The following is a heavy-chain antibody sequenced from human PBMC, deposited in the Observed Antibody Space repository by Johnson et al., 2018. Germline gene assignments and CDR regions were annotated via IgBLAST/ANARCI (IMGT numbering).Heavy chain of an antibody. D-gene: IGHD3-10*01. J-gene: IGHJ4*02. CDR3: ARAGTLDY. Sequence: VQLVESGGGLVQPGGSLRLSCAASGFSFSDFWISWVRQAPGRGLEWVGHINKDGSEKSYVDSVKGRFTISRDNAKNSLFLQMTSLRAEDTAIYYCARAGTLDYWGQGALVTVSS. CDR1: GFSFSDFW. V-gene: IGHV3-7*01. CDR2: INKDGSEK.